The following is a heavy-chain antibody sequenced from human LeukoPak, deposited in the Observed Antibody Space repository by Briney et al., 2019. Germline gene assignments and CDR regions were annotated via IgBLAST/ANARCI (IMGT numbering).Heavy chain of an antibody. CDR1: GYTFTNYW. CDR2: IYPGDSDT. CDR3: ARNKGEQQLVMEYYFDY. D-gene: IGHD6-13*01. Sequence: GESLKISCKGSGYTFTNYWIGWVRQMPGKGLEWMGIIYPGDSDTRYSPSFQGQVTILADKSISTAYLQWNSLKASDTAIYYCARNKGEQQLVMEYYFDYWGQGTLVTVSS. V-gene: IGHV5-51*01. J-gene: IGHJ4*02.